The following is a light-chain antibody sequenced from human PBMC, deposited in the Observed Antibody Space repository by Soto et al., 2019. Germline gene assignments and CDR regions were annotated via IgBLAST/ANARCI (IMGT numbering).Light chain of an antibody. Sequence: DIQMTQSPSSLSASVGDRVTITCRASQSISSYLNWYQQTPGKAPKLLIYAASSLQSGVPSRFSGSRSGTDFTLTISRLQPEDFATYYCQQSYSSPRTFGQGTKVDIK. CDR2: AAS. CDR3: QQSYSSPRT. J-gene: IGKJ1*01. CDR1: QSISSY. V-gene: IGKV1-39*01.